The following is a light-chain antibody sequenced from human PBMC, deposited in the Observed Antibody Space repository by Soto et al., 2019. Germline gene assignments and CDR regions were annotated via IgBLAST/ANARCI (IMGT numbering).Light chain of an antibody. V-gene: IGLV2-14*01. CDR2: EVN. J-gene: IGLJ1*01. Sequence: QSVLTQPASVSGSPGQSITISCTGTSSDVGGYDYVSWYQLHPGKAPKLMVFEVNNRPSGVSYRFSGSKSGNTASLTISGLQAEGEADYFCSSYSISTAYLFGTGTKVT. CDR1: SSDVGGYDY. CDR3: SSYSISTAYL.